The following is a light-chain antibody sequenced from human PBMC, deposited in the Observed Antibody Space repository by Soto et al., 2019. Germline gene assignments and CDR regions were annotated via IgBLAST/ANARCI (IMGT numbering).Light chain of an antibody. V-gene: IGKV1-33*01. Sequence: QMTQTTSTLSESVGDRVTITCQASQDVSTYLNWYQQKLGKAPKPLIYDASNLETGVPSRFSGSGSGTYFSFTISSLQPEDFATDYCQQYSKLITFGQGTRRDI. CDR2: DAS. J-gene: IGKJ5*01. CDR1: QDVSTY. CDR3: QQYSKLIT.